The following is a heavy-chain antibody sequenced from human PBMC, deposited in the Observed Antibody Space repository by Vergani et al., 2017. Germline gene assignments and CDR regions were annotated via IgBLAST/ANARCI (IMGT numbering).Heavy chain of an antibody. CDR3: ARDHRDYNNYPGTFDI. CDR2: ISNSGNTI. Sequence: QVQLVESGGGLVKPGGSLRLSCADSGFSFSDHYMTWIRQAPGKGLEWVSYISNSGNTIEYADSVNGRFSITRDNAKSSLFLQMDSLRAEDTAVYYCARDHRDYNNYPGTFDIWGQGSMVTVSS. D-gene: IGHD5-24*01. J-gene: IGHJ3*02. CDR1: GFSFSDHY. V-gene: IGHV3-11*01.